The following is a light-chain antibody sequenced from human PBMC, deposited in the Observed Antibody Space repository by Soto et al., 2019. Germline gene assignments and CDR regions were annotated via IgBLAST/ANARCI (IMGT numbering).Light chain of an antibody. V-gene: IGKV3-20*01. CDR3: QRYGISLT. J-gene: IGKJ4*01. CDR1: QNVASSY. Sequence: EIVLTQSPGTLSLSPGERATLSCRASQNVASSYLAWYQQKPGQAPRLLIYGASSRATGIPDRFSGSGSGTDFTLTISRLEPEDFEVYYCQRYGISLTFGGGTKVEIK. CDR2: GAS.